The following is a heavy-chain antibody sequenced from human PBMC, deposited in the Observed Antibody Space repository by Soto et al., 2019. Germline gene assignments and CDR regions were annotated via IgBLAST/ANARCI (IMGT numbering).Heavy chain of an antibody. J-gene: IGHJ4*02. Sequence: GGSLRLSCAASGFTFSSYGMHWVRQAPGKGLEWVAVISYGGSNKYYADSVKGRFTTSRDNSKNTLYLQMNSLRAEDTAVYYCAKEKSFDYWGQGTLVTVSS. CDR2: ISYGGSNK. V-gene: IGHV3-30*18. CDR1: GFTFSSYG. CDR3: AKEKSFDY.